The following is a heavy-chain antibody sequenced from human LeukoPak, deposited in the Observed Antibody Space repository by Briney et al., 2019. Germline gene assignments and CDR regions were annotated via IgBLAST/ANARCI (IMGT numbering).Heavy chain of an antibody. CDR1: GFTFSSYG. CDR2: IWFDGSNK. Sequence: PGGSLRLSCAASGFTFSSYGMHWVRQAPGKGLEWVAVIWFDGSNKYYTDSVKGRFAISRDNSKNTVYLQMNSLRADDTAVYYCARGRYSSGFVDYWGQGTLVTASS. CDR3: ARGRYSSGFVDY. V-gene: IGHV3-33*08. J-gene: IGHJ4*02. D-gene: IGHD6-25*01.